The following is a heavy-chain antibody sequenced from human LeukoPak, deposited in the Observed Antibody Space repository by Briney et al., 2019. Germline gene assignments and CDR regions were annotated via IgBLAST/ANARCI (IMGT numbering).Heavy chain of an antibody. V-gene: IGHV3-23*01. CDR2: FSGGDGST. CDR3: AKGDAYCGGDCFPD. D-gene: IGHD2-21*02. J-gene: IGHJ4*02. Sequence: GGSLRLSCAASGFRFRSYAMSWVRQAPGKGLEWVSSFSGGDGSTYYADSVKGRFTISRDNSKNTLFLQMNSPRAEDTAVYFCAKGDAYCGGDCFPDWGQGTLVTVSS. CDR1: GFRFRSYA.